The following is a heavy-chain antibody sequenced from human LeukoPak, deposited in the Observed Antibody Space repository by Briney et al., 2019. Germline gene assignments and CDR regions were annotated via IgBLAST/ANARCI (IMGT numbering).Heavy chain of an antibody. D-gene: IGHD1-26*01. CDR1: GFTFDDYG. CDR3: ARRGLVGATDY. CDR2: INWNGGST. V-gene: IGHV3-20*01. Sequence: GGSLRLSCAASGFTFDDYGMRWVRQAPGKGLEWVSGINWNGGSTGYADSVKGRFTISRDNAKNSLYLQMNSLRAEHTALYHCARRGLVGATDYWGQGTLVTVSS. J-gene: IGHJ4*02.